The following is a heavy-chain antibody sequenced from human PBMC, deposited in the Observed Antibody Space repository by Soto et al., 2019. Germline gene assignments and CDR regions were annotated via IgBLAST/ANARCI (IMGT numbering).Heavy chain of an antibody. CDR1: GFTFSSYS. J-gene: IGHJ4*02. CDR3: ARGGKGFLLWFGEFDY. V-gene: IGHV3-48*01. CDR2: ISSSSSSI. D-gene: IGHD3-10*01. Sequence: EVQLVESGGGLVQPGGSLRLSCAASGFTFSSYSMNWVRQAPGKGLEWVSYISSSSSSIYYADSVKGRFTISRDNAKNSLYLQMNSLRAEDTAVYYCARGGKGFLLWFGEFDYWGQGTLVTVSS.